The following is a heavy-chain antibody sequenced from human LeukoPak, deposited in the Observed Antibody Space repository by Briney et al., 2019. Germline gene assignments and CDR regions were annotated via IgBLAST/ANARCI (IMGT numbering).Heavy chain of an antibody. Sequence: ASVKVSCKASGYTFTSYGISWVRQAPGQGLEWMGWISAYNGNTNYAQKFQGRVTMTRDTSTSTVYMELSSLRSEDTAVYYCARGGPTVTTYNWFDPWGQGTLVTVSS. V-gene: IGHV1-18*01. J-gene: IGHJ5*02. CDR2: ISAYNGNT. CDR3: ARGGPTVTTYNWFDP. CDR1: GYTFTSYG. D-gene: IGHD4-17*01.